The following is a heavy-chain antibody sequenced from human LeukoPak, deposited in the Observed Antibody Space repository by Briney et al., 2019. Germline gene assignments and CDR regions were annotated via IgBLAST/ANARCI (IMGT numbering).Heavy chain of an antibody. CDR2: INHSGST. J-gene: IGHJ5*02. D-gene: IGHD6-13*01. Sequence: PSETLSLTCAVYGGSFSGYYWSWFRQPPGKGLEWIGEINHSGSTNYNPSLKSRVTISVDTSKNQFSLKLSSVTAADTAVYYCANGYSSSWGFDPWGQGTLVTVSS. CDR3: ANGYSSSWGFDP. CDR1: GGSFSGYY. V-gene: IGHV4-34*01.